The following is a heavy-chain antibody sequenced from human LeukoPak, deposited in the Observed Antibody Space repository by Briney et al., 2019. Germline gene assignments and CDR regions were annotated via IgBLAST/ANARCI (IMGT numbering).Heavy chain of an antibody. CDR3: ARGRYSYEIVSYYYGMDV. CDR2: ISAYNGNT. V-gene: IGHV1-18*01. J-gene: IGHJ6*02. Sequence: VASVKVSCKASGYTFTSYGISWVRQAPGQGLEWMGWISAYNGNTNYAQKLQGRVTMTTDASTSTAYMELRSLRSDDTAVYYCARGRYSYEIVSYYYGMDVWGQGTTVTVSS. CDR1: GYTFTSYG. D-gene: IGHD5-18*01.